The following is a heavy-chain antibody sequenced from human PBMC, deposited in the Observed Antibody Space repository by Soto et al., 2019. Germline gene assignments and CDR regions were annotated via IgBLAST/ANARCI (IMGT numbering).Heavy chain of an antibody. CDR3: ARDFAYFDS. J-gene: IGHJ4*02. V-gene: IGHV4-61*01. CDR1: GGSFKSGSYS. D-gene: IGHD3-3*01. CDR2: VYHTGRT. Sequence: SETLSLTCTVPGGSFKSGSYSWSWIRQPPGRGLEWIGYVYHTGRTSYNPSLKSRVSISMDTSKNQFSLNLDSVTAADTAVYFCARDFAYFDSWGQGTLVTVSS.